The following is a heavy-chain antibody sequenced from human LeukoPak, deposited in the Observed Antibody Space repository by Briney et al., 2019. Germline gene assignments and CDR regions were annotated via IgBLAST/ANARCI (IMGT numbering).Heavy chain of an antibody. CDR1: GYTFTGYY. CDR3: ARGSPVVIPAAIFNNWFDP. Sequence: ASVKVSCKASGYTFTGYYMHWVRQAPGQGLEWMGWINPNSGGTNYAQKFQGRVTMTRDTSISTAYMELSRLRSDDTAVYYCARGSPVVIPAAIFNNWFDPWGQGTLVTVPS. D-gene: IGHD2-2*01. V-gene: IGHV1-2*02. J-gene: IGHJ5*02. CDR2: INPNSGGT.